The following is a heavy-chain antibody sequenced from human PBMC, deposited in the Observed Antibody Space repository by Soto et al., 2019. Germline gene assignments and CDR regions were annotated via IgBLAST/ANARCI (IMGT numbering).Heavy chain of an antibody. J-gene: IGHJ4*02. CDR3: ARDRNYGSGSYLDY. CDR1: GGSISSGDYY. D-gene: IGHD3-10*01. Sequence: SETLSLTCTVSGGSISSGDYYWSWIRKPPGKGLEWIGYIYYSGSTYYNPSLKSRVTISVDTSKNQCSLKLSSVTAADTAVYYCARDRNYGSGSYLDYWGQGTLVTVSS. V-gene: IGHV4-30-4*01. CDR2: IYYSGST.